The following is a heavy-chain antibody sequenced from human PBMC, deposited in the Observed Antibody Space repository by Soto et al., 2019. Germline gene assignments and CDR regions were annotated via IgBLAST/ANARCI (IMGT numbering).Heavy chain of an antibody. CDR1: GDSINGGNYC. J-gene: IGHJ4*02. CDR2: VQCVGYP. V-gene: IGHV4-31*03. CDR3: ARVPRPPALGFGYFDS. Sequence: QVQLQESGPGLVKPSQTLSLTCTVSGDSINGGNYCWSWVRQLPGKGLEWIGHVQCVGYPYYNPSLRSRLIISADTSENQFSLRLASVTAADTAVYYCARVPRPPALGFGYFDSWGQGTLVTVSS. D-gene: IGHD2-15*01.